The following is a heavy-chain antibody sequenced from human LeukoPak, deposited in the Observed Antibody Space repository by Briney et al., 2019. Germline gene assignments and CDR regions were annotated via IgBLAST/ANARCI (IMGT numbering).Heavy chain of an antibody. J-gene: IGHJ4*02. CDR3: ARGVVIAPQTFDY. D-gene: IGHD2-21*01. CDR2: IYYSGST. Sequence: TSETLSLTCTVSGESISGFYWTWIRQPPGKGLEWIGYIYYSGSTNYNPSLKSRVTISVETSKNQFSLKLSSVTAADTAVYYCARGVVIAPQTFDYWGQGTLVTVSS. V-gene: IGHV4-59*01. CDR1: GESISGFY.